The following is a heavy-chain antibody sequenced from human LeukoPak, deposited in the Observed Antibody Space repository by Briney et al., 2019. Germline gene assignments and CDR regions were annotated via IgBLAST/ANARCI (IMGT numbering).Heavy chain of an antibody. CDR3: AKGNGDSYGRYYFDY. V-gene: IGHV3-23*01. CDR1: GLSFSTYA. J-gene: IGHJ4*02. Sequence: GGSLRLSCAASGLSFSTYAMSWVRQAPGKGLEWVSSISGSGGTTYYADSVRGRFTISRDNSKNTLYLQVNSLRAEDTAVYYCAKGNGDSYGRYYFDYWGQGTLVTVSS. D-gene: IGHD5-18*01. CDR2: ISGSGGTT.